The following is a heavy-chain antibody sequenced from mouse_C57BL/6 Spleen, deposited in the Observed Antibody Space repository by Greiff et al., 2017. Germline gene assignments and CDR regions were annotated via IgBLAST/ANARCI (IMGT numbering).Heavy chain of an antibody. D-gene: IGHD2-4*01. CDR3: ARVYEYDGGIDY. V-gene: IGHV1-53*01. CDR2: INPSNGGT. CDR1: GYTFTSYW. Sequence: QVQLQQPGTELVKPGASVKLSCKASGYTFTSYWMHWVKLRPGQGLEWIGNINPSNGGTIYNEKFKSKATLTVDKSSSTAYMQLSSLTSEDSEVYYCARVYEYDGGIDYWGQGTTLTVSS. J-gene: IGHJ2*01.